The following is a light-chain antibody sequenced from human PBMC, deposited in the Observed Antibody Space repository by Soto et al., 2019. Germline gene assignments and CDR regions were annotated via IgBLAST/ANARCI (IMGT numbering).Light chain of an antibody. V-gene: IGKV1-5*03. CDR2: KAS. Sequence: DIPLTQSPSTLSASVGDRVTITCRASHNISSWLAWFQQRPGKAPNLLIQKASSLESGVPSRFSGSGSGTEFTLTISSLQPDDFATYYCQQYYSYVYTFGQGTKLEIK. CDR1: HNISSW. CDR3: QQYYSYVYT. J-gene: IGKJ2*01.